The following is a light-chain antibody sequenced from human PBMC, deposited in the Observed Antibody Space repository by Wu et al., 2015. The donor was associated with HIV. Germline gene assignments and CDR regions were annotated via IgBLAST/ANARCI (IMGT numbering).Light chain of an antibody. CDR3: QQRSNWPPIT. Sequence: EIVLTQSPATLSLSPGERATLSCRASQSVSSYLAWYQQKAGQAPRLLIYVASNRATGIPARFSGSGSGTDFTLTISSLEPEDFAVYYCQQRSNWPPITFGQGTRLEIK. J-gene: IGKJ5*01. V-gene: IGKV3-11*01. CDR1: QSVSSY. CDR2: VAS.